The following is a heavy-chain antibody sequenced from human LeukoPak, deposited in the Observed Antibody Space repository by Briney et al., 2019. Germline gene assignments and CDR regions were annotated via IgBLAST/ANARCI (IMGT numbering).Heavy chain of an antibody. CDR2: ISYDGSNK. CDR1: GFTFSGYG. D-gene: IGHD3-22*01. V-gene: IGHV3-30*18. J-gene: IGHJ4*02. Sequence: QPGRSLRLSCAASGFTFSGYGMHWVRQAPGKGLEWVAVISYDGSNKYYADSVKGRFTISRDNSKNTLYLQMNSLRAEDTAVYYCANSRYYYESSGYPDYWGQGTLVTVSS. CDR3: ANSRYYYESSGYPDY.